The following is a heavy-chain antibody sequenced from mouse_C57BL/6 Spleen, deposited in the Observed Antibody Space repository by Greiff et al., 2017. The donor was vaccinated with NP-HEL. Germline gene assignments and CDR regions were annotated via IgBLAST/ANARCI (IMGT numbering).Heavy chain of an antibody. V-gene: IGHV2-5*01. J-gene: IGHJ4*01. D-gene: IGHD2-3*01. Sequence: VKLMESGPGLVQPSQSLSITCTVSGFSLTSYGVHWVRQSPGKGLEWLGVIWRGGSTDYNAAFMSRLSITKDNSKSQVFFKMNSLQADDTAIYYCAKGDGSLYYYAMDYWGQGTSVTVSS. CDR2: IWRGGST. CDR1: GFSLTSYG. CDR3: AKGDGSLYYYAMDY.